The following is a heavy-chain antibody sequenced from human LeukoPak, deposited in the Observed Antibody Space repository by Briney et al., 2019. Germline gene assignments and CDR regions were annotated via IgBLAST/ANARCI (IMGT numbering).Heavy chain of an antibody. D-gene: IGHD2-2*01. CDR1: GFTVSSNY. CDR3: ARGNSTSCLDY. CDR2: IYSGGST. Sequence: GGSLRLSCAASGFTVSSNYMSWVRQAPGKGLEWVSVIYSGGSTYYADSVKGRFTISRDNSKNTLYLQMNSLRAEDTAVYYCARGNSTSCLDYWGQGTLVTVSS. J-gene: IGHJ4*02. V-gene: IGHV3-66*01.